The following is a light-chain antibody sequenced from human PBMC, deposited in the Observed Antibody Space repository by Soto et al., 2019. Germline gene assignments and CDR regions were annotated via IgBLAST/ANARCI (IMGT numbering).Light chain of an antibody. CDR1: SSDVGYYDY. Sequence: QSVLTQPPAASGFPGQSVTISCTGTSSDVGYYDYVSWYQQHPGKAPKLVIYEVTKRPSGVPDCVSASKSGNTASLTVSGLRDEDEADYYCSSYAGSNNLVFASGTKHTVL. CDR3: SSYAGSNNLV. CDR2: EVT. V-gene: IGLV2-8*01. J-gene: IGLJ1*01.